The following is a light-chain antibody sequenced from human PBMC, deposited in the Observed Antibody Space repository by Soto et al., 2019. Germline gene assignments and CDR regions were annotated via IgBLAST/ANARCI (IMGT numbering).Light chain of an antibody. CDR1: SANIGNNF. CDR3: VAWDDSLSGLV. CDR2: STD. Sequence: QSLLTQPPPSSVTPGQRVIISCSGTSANIGNNFVCWYQHLPGMAPKLLIYSTDQRPSGVPDRFSGSKSGTSASLAISGLWSEDEADYYCVAWDDSLSGLVFGTGTKVTVL. J-gene: IGLJ1*01. V-gene: IGLV1-47*02.